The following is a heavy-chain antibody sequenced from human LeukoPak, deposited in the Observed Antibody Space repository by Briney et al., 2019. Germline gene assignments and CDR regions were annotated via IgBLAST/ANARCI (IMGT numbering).Heavy chain of an antibody. V-gene: IGHV1-2*02. CDR3: ARDRKYGGQTDY. D-gene: IGHD3-16*01. CDR1: GYTFTGYY. Sequence: ASVKVSCKASGYTFTGYYMHWVRQAPGQGLEWMGWINPNSGGTNYAQKFQGRVTMTRDTSISTAYMELSRLRSDDTAVYYCARDRKYGGQTDYWGQGTLVTVSS. J-gene: IGHJ4*02. CDR2: INPNSGGT.